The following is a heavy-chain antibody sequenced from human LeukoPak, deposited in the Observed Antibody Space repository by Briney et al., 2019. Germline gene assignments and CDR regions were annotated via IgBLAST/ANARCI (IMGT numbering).Heavy chain of an antibody. CDR2: IYSGGST. D-gene: IGHD6-19*01. Sequence: GGSLRLSCAASGFTFSSYWMSWVRQAPGKGLEWVSVIYSGGSTYYADSVKGRFTISRDNSKNTLYLQMNSLRAEDTAVYYCARAALSSGWYLLDYWGQGTLVTVSS. V-gene: IGHV3-53*01. CDR3: ARAALSSGWYLLDY. CDR1: GFTFSSYW. J-gene: IGHJ4*02.